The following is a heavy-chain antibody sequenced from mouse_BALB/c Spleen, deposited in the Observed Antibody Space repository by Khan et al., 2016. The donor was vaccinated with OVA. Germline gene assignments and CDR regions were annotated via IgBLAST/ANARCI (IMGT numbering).Heavy chain of an antibody. CDR2: ISYSGRT. CDR1: GYSIISDYA. D-gene: IGHD1-1*01. Sequence: VQLKESGPGLVKPSQSLSLTCTVTGYSIISDYAWNWIRQFPGNKLEWMGYISYSGRTSYNPSLKSRISITRDTSKNQFFLQLNSVTTEDTATYYCARSVTITTVVATDFDYWGQGTTLTVSS. V-gene: IGHV3-2*02. CDR3: ARSVTITTVVATDFDY. J-gene: IGHJ2*01.